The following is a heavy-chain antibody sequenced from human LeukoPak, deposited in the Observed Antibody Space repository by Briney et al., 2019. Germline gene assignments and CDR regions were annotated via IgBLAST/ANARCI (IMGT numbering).Heavy chain of an antibody. CDR1: GGSFSGYY. CDR2: INHSGST. Sequence: SETLSLTCAVYGGSFSGYYWSWIRQPPGKGLEWIWEINHSGSTNYNPSLKSRVTISVDTSKNQFSLKLSSVTAADTAVYYCARAGSSSFSYWGQGTLVTVSS. J-gene: IGHJ4*02. D-gene: IGHD6-13*01. CDR3: ARAGSSSFSY. V-gene: IGHV4-34*01.